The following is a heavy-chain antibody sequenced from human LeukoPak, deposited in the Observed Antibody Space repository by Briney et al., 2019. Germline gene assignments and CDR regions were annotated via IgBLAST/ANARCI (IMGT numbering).Heavy chain of an antibody. J-gene: IGHJ6*02. CDR3: ARGRHYYDSSGYYYRPQYYYYGMDV. Sequence: GGSLRLSCAASGFIFSSYAMHWVRQAPGKGLEWVAVISYDGSNKYYADSVKGRFTISRDNSKNTLYLQMNSLRAEDTAVYYCARGRHYYDSSGYYYRPQYYYYGMDVWGQGTTVTVSS. V-gene: IGHV3-30-3*01. D-gene: IGHD3-22*01. CDR1: GFIFSSYA. CDR2: ISYDGSNK.